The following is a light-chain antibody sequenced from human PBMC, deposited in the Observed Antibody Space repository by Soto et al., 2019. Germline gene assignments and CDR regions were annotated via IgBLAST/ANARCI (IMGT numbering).Light chain of an antibody. CDR3: QHYNSYSEA. Sequence: DIQMTQSPSTLSGSVGDRVTITGRASQTIISWLAWYQQKPGKAPKLLIYKASTLKSGVPSRFSGSGSGTEFTLTISSLQPDDFETYYCQHYNSYSEAFGQGTTVDLK. CDR1: QTIISW. J-gene: IGKJ1*01. CDR2: KAS. V-gene: IGKV1-5*03.